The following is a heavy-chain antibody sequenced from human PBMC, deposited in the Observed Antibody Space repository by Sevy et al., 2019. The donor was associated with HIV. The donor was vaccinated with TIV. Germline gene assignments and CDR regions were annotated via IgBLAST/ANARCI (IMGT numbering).Heavy chain of an antibody. CDR3: ARAQQVTMLVVIGGLYFDL. CDR2: VKQDMSEK. J-gene: IGHJ4*02. Sequence: GGSLRLSCATSGFTFSSNWMTWVRQAPGKGLEWVANVKQDMSEKYYADSVKGRFTISRDNAKNSRYIEMNSLRAEDTAVYYCARAQQVTMLVVIGGLYFDLWGQGTLVTVSS. D-gene: IGHD2-21*01. V-gene: IGHV3-7*01. CDR1: GFTFSSNW.